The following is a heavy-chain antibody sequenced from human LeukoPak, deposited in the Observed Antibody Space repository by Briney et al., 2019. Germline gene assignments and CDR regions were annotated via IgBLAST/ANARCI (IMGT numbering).Heavy chain of an antibody. J-gene: IGHJ6*02. V-gene: IGHV3-30*18. CDR2: ISYDGSNK. CDR1: GFTFSSYG. Sequence: GGSLRLSCAASGFTFSSYGMHWVRQAPGKGLEWVAVISYDGSNKYYADSVKGRFTISRDNSKNTLYLQMNSLRAEDTAVYYCAKDDDTRGGYGMGVWGQGTTVTVSS. D-gene: IGHD1-1*01. CDR3: AKDDDTRGGYGMGV.